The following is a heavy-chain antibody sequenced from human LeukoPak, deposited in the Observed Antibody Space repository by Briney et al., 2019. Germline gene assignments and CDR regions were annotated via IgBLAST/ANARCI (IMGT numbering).Heavy chain of an antibody. CDR2: ISWNSGSI. D-gene: IGHD4-17*01. CDR1: GFTFEDYA. V-gene: IGHV3-9*03. J-gene: IGHJ4*02. Sequence: GGSRRLSCAASGFTFEDYAMHWVRQAPGKGLDWVSGISWNSGSIGYADSVKGRFTISRDNAKNSLYLQMNSLRAEDMALYYCAKDGDGDYAKGLFDYWGQGTLVTVST. CDR3: AKDGDGDYAKGLFDY.